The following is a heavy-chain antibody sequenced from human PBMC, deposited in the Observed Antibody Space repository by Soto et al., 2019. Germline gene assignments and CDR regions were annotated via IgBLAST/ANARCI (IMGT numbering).Heavy chain of an antibody. J-gene: IGHJ4*02. Sequence: GGSLRLSCAASGFPFSNYEMNWVRQAPGKGLEWVAYISSGGSTVHYADSVRGRCTVSRDNARNSLYLQMNTLRVEDTALYYCARDRAAGGYWGQGTLVTVSS. CDR2: ISSGGSTV. D-gene: IGHD6-13*01. CDR1: GFPFSNYE. CDR3: ARDRAAGGY. V-gene: IGHV3-48*03.